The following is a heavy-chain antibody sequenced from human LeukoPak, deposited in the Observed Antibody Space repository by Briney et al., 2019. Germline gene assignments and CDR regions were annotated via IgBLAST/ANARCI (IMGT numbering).Heavy chain of an antibody. CDR2: ITYDGSNK. CDR3: ARVPYGSGTYTDY. Sequence: PGGSLRLSCAASGFTFSSYNMNWVRQAPGKGLEWVAVITYDGSNKNYADSVKGRFTISRDNSKNTLYVQMNSLRAEDTAVYYCARVPYGSGTYTDYWGQGTLVTVSS. CDR1: GFTFSSYN. J-gene: IGHJ4*02. D-gene: IGHD3-10*01. V-gene: IGHV3-30-3*01.